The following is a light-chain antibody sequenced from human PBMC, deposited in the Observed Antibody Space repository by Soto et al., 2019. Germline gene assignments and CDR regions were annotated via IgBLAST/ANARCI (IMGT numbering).Light chain of an antibody. CDR3: QQHGSSPIT. J-gene: IGKJ5*01. CDR1: QSVSSN. V-gene: IGKV3-20*01. CDR2: GAS. Sequence: EIVMTQSPATLCVSPGERATLACRSSQSVSSNLAWYQQKPGQTPRLLVYGASSRATGIPDRFSGSGSGTDFTLTISRLEPEDFAVYYCQQHGSSPITFGQGTRLEIK.